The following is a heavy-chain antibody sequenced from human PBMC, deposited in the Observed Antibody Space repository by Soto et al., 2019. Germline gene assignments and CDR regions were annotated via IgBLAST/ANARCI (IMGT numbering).Heavy chain of an antibody. Sequence: QVHLVQSGTEVKETGASVRVSCKGSGYTFTSYAIHWLRQAPGQRLEWMGGVNAGDGNTKYSENFQGRVTITGDIYASTAYIELSSVRSGDTAVYYCARGIMTEVRGRPYYYYCYLDVWRKGPTVTVSS. CDR2: VNAGDGNT. D-gene: IGHD3-10*01. V-gene: IGHV1-3*01. CDR3: ARGIMTEVRGRPYYYYCYLDV. J-gene: IGHJ6*03. CDR1: GYTFTSYA.